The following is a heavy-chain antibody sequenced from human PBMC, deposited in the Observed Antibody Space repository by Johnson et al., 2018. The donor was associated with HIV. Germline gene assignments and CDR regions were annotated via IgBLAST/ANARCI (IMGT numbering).Heavy chain of an antibody. V-gene: IGHV3-74*02. CDR1: GFTFSRYW. CDR2: IKSDGSST. CDR3: ARGGWGDAFDI. Sequence: VQLVESGGGLVQPGGSLRLSCAASGFTFSRYWMDWVRQAPGKGLVWVSRIKSDGSSTAYADSVKDRFTISRDNAKNSLYLQMNSLRAEDTAVYYCARGGWGDAFDIWGQVTMVTVSS. D-gene: IGHD3-16*01. J-gene: IGHJ3*02.